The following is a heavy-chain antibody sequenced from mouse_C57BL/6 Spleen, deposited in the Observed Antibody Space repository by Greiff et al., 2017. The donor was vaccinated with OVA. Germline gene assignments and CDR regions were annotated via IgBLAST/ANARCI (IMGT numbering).Heavy chain of an antibody. J-gene: IGHJ4*01. CDR3: ARYNDYDVGEAMDY. Sequence: VKLQQPGAELVMPGASVKLSCKASGYTFTSYWMHWVKQRPGQGLEWIGEIDPSDSYTNYNQKFKGKSTLTVDKSSSTAYMQLSSLTSEDSAVYYCARYNDYDVGEAMDYWGQGTSVTVSS. V-gene: IGHV1-69*01. D-gene: IGHD2-4*01. CDR1: GYTFTSYW. CDR2: IDPSDSYT.